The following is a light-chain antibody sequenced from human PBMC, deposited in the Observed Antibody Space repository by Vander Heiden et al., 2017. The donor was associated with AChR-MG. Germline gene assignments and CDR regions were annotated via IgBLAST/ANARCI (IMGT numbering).Light chain of an antibody. Sequence: QAILIQPPSVSGTPGQRVTISCSGSNSNIGSNYVYWYQQLPGTAPKLLIYRNSQRPSGVPDRISGSKSGTSASLAISVLRSEDEADYYFASWDDSLSGHVEFGGGTKLTVL. CDR1: NSNIGSNY. V-gene: IGLV1-47*01. J-gene: IGLJ2*01. CDR3: ASWDDSLSGHVE. CDR2: RNS.